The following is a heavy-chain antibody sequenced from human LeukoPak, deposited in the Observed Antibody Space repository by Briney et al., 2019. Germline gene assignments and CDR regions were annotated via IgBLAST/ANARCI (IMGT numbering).Heavy chain of an antibody. CDR1: GFTFSSYG. Sequence: GGSLRLSCAASGFTFSSYGMHWVRQAPGKGLEWVAFIRYDGSNKYYADSVKGRFTISRDNSKNTLYLQMNSLRAEDTAVYYCARGSSIVVVVAAFDIWGQGTMVTVSS. CDR3: ARGSSIVVVVAAFDI. D-gene: IGHD2-15*01. J-gene: IGHJ3*02. V-gene: IGHV3-30*02. CDR2: IRYDGSNK.